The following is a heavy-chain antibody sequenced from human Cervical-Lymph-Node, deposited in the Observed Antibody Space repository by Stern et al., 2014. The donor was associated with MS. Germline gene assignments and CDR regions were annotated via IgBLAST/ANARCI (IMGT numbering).Heavy chain of an antibody. CDR1: GGTISNYI. D-gene: IGHD3-16*02. CDR2: IIPMSGIA. CDR3: ARATSDYIWGTYRFLDS. Sequence: QVQLVQSGAEVKKPGSSVKVSCKASGGTISNYIIGWVRQAPGQGLEWMVGIIPMSGIANYAEKFQDRVTITADESTSTAYMDLSSLRSEDTAVYYCARATSDYIWGTYRFLDSWGQGTLVIVSS. J-gene: IGHJ4*02. V-gene: IGHV1-69*01.